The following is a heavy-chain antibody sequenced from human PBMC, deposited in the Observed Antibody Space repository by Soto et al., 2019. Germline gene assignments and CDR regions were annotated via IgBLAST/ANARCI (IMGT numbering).Heavy chain of an antibody. Sequence: QVQLVESGGNVVQPGRSLRLSCAASGFTFSSYAMHWVRQVPGKGLEWVTLISYDGSKKFYADSVKGRFTISRDQSKNTLYLQMNSLRAEDTASYYCARDNAPVAGTSRPGYWGQGTLVTVSS. CDR3: ARDNAPVAGTSRPGY. J-gene: IGHJ4*02. D-gene: IGHD6-19*01. CDR1: GFTFSSYA. CDR2: ISYDGSKK. V-gene: IGHV3-30*01.